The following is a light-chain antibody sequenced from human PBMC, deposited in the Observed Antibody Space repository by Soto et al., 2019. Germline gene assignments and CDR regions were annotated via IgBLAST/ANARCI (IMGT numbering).Light chain of an antibody. CDR3: QSYGSSLSGYV. CDR2: ANN. Sequence: QSVLTQPPSVSGAPGQSVTISCTGSRSNIGAGYDVHWYQQLPGTAPKLLIYANNIRPSGVPGRFSGSKSGTSASLAITGLQAEDEADYYCQSYGSSLSGYVFGTGTKGTVL. J-gene: IGLJ1*01. V-gene: IGLV1-40*01. CDR1: RSNIGAGYD.